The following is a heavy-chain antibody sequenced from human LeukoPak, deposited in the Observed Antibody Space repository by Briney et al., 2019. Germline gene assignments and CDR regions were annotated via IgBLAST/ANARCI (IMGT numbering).Heavy chain of an antibody. CDR1: GGSFSGYY. V-gene: IGHV4-34*01. D-gene: IGHD6-19*01. CDR2: INHGGST. Sequence: PSETLSLTCAVYGGSFSGYYWSWIRQPPGKGLKWIGEINHGGSTNYNPSLKSRVTVSVDTSKNQFSMKLSSVTAADTAVYYCARGLTFRGGWYGAFDFWGQGTMVTVSS. CDR3: ARGLTFRGGWYGAFDF. J-gene: IGHJ3*01.